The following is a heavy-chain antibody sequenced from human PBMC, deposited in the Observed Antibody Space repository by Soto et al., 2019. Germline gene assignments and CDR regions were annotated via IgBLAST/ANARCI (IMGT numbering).Heavy chain of an antibody. Sequence: SGPTLANPTRTLTLTCTFSGSSVSTSGMRVSWIRQPPGKALEWLARIDWDDDKYYSTSLKTRLTISKDTSKNQVVLTMTNMDPVDTATYYCARDKDDFWSGHFDYWGQGTLVTVSS. CDR2: IDWDDDK. J-gene: IGHJ4*02. D-gene: IGHD3-3*01. V-gene: IGHV2-70*04. CDR3: ARDKDDFWSGHFDY. CDR1: GSSVSTSGMR.